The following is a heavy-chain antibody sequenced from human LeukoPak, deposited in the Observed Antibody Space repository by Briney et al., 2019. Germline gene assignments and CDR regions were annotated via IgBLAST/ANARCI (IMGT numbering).Heavy chain of an antibody. V-gene: IGHV3-23*01. CDR2: ISDSGGHT. CDR3: ANFERTVAGPYNWFEP. Sequence: GGSLRLSCAASGFTFSSYAMSWVRQAPGKGLEWVSAISDSGGHTYYADSAKGRFTISRDNSKNTLYLQIDSLRAEDTAVYYCANFERTVAGPYNWFEPWGQGTLVTVSS. J-gene: IGHJ5*02. D-gene: IGHD6-19*01. CDR1: GFTFSSYA.